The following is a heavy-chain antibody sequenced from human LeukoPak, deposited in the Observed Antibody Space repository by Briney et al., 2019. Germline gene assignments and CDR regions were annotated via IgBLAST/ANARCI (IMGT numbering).Heavy chain of an antibody. CDR3: ARGESPTGXXXDI. V-gene: IGHV1-69*13. CDR1: GGTSSSYA. D-gene: IGHD1-1*01. Sequence: SVKVSCKASGGTSSSYAISWVRQAPGQGLEWMGGIIPIFGTANYAQKFQGRVTITADESTSTAYMELSSLRSEDTAVYYCARGESPTGXXXDIXXXXTXVTVS. CDR2: IIPIFGTA. J-gene: IGHJ3*02.